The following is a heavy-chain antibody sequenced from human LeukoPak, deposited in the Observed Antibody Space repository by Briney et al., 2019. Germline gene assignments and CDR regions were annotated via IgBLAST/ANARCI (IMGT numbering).Heavy chain of an antibody. D-gene: IGHD6-19*01. CDR3: AKEGASSGWYYYYYGMDV. J-gene: IGHJ6*02. CDR2: ISGNGAKT. V-gene: IGHV3-23*01. CDR1: GFTFSSYG. Sequence: GGSLRLSCEASGFTFSSYGTSWVRQAPGKGLEWVSTISGNGAKTYYADSVKGRFTISRDNSKNTLYLQMNSLRAEDTAVYYCAKEGASSGWYYYYYGMDVWGQGTTVTVSS.